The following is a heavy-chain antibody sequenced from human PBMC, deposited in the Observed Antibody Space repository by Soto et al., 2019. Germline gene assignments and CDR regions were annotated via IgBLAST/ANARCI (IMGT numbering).Heavy chain of an antibody. CDR1: GFTFSSYG. Sequence: GGSLRLSCAASGFTFSSYGMHWVRQAPGKGLEWVAVIWYDGSNKYYADSVKGRFTISRDNSKNTLYLQMNSLRAEDTAVYYCASGYSSSWYQLWGQGTLVTVSS. V-gene: IGHV3-33*01. CDR2: IWYDGSNK. J-gene: IGHJ4*02. CDR3: ASGYSSSWYQL. D-gene: IGHD6-13*01.